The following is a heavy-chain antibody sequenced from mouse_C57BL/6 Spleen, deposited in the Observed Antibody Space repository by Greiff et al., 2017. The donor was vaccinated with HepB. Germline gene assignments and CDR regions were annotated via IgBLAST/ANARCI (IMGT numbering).Heavy chain of an antibody. CDR2: ISSGGSYT. CDR1: GFTFSSYG. J-gene: IGHJ2*01. CDR3: ARQGQLRLSLDY. D-gene: IGHD3-2*02. V-gene: IGHV5-6*01. Sequence: EVQRVESGGDLVKPGGSLKLSCAASGFTFSSYGMSWVRQTPDKRLEWVATISSGGSYTYYPDSVKGRFTISRDNAKNTLYLQMSSLKSEDTAMYYCARQGQLRLSLDYWGEGTTLTVSS.